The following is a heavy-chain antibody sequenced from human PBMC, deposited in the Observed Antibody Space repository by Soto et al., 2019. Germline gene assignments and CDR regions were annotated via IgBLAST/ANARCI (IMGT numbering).Heavy chain of an antibody. V-gene: IGHV1-18*01. CDR1: GYTFTSYG. CDR3: ARDPERYTLNDASMGGVFEY. D-gene: IGHD1-1*01. CDR2: ISTYNGNT. Sequence: QVQLVQSGAEVKKPGASVKVSWKASGYTFTSYGISWVRQAPGQGLEWMGGISTYNGNTNSAQKPPGRVTMTTDTATSTAYTELRSLRSDDTAVYYCARDPERYTLNDASMGGVFEYWGQGTLVTVSS. J-gene: IGHJ4*02.